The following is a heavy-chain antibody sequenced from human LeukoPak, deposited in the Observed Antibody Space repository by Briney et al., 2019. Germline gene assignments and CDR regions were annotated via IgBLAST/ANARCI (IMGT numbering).Heavy chain of an antibody. V-gene: IGHV4-39*01. CDR1: GGSISSSTYY. CDR3: ARHSRDPDAFDV. J-gene: IGHJ3*01. CDR2: ISYSGST. Sequence: SETLSLTCTVSGGSISSSTYYWGWIRQPPGKGLEWIGSISYSGSTYHNPSLKSRVTIFVDTSKNQFSLKLSSVTAADTAVYYCARHSRDPDAFDVWGQGTRVTVSS.